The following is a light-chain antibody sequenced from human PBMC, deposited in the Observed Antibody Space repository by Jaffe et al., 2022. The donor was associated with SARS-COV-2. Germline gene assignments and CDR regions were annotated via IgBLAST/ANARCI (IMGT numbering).Light chain of an antibody. CDR1: STDVGGYNY. J-gene: IGLJ1*01. Sequence: QSALTQPASVSGSPGQSITISCTGTSTDVGGYNYVSWYQQHPGKAPKLIIYDVTNRPSGISNRFSGSKSGNTASLTISGLQSEDEADYYCCSYTSFSTYVFGTGTKVTVL. V-gene: IGLV2-14*03. CDR2: DVT. CDR3: CSYTSFSTYV.